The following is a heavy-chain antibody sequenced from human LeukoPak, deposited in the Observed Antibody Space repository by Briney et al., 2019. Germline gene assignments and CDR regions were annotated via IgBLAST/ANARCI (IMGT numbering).Heavy chain of an antibody. CDR3: ARNPELPHFDY. Sequence: PSETLSLTCTVSGGSISSGGYYWSWIRQHPGKGLEWIGYIYTSGSTNYNPSLKSRVTISVDTSKNQFSLKLSSVTAADTAVYYCARNPELPHFDYWGQGTLVTVSS. V-gene: IGHV4-61*08. J-gene: IGHJ4*02. CDR2: IYTSGST. CDR1: GGSISSGGYY. D-gene: IGHD1-26*01.